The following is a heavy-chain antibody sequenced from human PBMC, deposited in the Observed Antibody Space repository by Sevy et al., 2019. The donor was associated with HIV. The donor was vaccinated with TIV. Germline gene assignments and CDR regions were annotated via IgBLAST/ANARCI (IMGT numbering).Heavy chain of an antibody. J-gene: IGHJ6*02. CDR2: IIPIFGTA. CDR1: GGTFSSYA. CDR3: ARSTNIVATTKYYYYGIDV. Sequence: ASVKVSCKASGGTFSSYAISWVRQAPGQGLEWMGGIIPIFGTANYAQKFQGRVTITADESTSTAYMELSSLRSEDTAVYYCARSTNIVATTKYYYYGIDVWGQGTTVTVSS. D-gene: IGHD5-12*01. V-gene: IGHV1-69*13.